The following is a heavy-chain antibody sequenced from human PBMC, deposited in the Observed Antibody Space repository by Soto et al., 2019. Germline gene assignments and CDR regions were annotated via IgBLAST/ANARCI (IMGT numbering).Heavy chain of an antibody. CDR2: IYSSGST. CDR3: ARDPPATRHGMDV. J-gene: IGHJ6*02. CDR1: GFTVSRNY. V-gene: IGHV3-53*01. Sequence: GGSLRLSCAASGFTVSRNYMSWVRQAPGKGLEWVSVIYSSGSTYYVDSVRGRFTISRDNSKNTLYLQMKSLRAEDTAVYYCARDPPATRHGMDVWGQGTTVTVSS.